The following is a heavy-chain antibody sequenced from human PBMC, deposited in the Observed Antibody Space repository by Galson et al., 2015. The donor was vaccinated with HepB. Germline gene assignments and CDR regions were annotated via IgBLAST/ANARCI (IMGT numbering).Heavy chain of an antibody. J-gene: IGHJ5*02. CDR2: IIPIFGTA. CDR1: GGTFSSYA. V-gene: IGHV1-69*13. Sequence: SVKVSCKASGGTFSSYAISWVRQAPGQGLEWMGGIIPIFGTANYAQKFQGRVTITADESTSTAYMKLSSLRSEDTAVYYCARMVSLEVVPAAIPAAVLNWFDPWGQGTLVTVSS. CDR3: ARMVSLEVVPAAIPAAVLNWFDP. D-gene: IGHD2-2*02.